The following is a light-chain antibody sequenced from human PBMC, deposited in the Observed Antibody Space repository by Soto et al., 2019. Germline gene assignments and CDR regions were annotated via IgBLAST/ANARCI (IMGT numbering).Light chain of an antibody. V-gene: IGLV1-51*01. CDR1: SSNIGNNY. J-gene: IGLJ2*01. Sequence: QSVLTQPPSVSAAPGQKVTISCSGSSSNIGNNYVSWYQQLPGTAPKLLIYDNDKRPSGIPDRFSGSKSGTSATLGITGLQTGDDADYYCGTWDSSLSVGIFGGGTKLTVL. CDR2: DND. CDR3: GTWDSSLSVGI.